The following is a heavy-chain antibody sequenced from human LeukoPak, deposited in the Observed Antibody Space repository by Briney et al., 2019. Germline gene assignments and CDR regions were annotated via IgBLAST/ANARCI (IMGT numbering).Heavy chain of an antibody. CDR2: IDPSDSYT. CDR3: ARQVSQGYCSSTSCYPGTWFDP. D-gene: IGHD2-2*01. J-gene: IGHJ5*02. CDR1: GYSFTSYW. V-gene: IGHV5-10-1*01. Sequence: GESLKISCKGSGYSFTSYWISWVRQMPGKGLEWMGRIDPSDSYTNYSPSFQGHVTISADKSISTAYLQWSSLKASDTAMYYCARQVSQGYCSSTSCYPGTWFDPWGQGTLVTVSS.